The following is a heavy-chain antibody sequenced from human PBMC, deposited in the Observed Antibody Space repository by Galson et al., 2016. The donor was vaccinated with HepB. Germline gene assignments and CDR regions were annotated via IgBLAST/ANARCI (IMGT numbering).Heavy chain of an antibody. D-gene: IGHD6-19*01. V-gene: IGHV3-7*01. CDR1: GFTLSYHW. J-gene: IGHJ4*02. CDR3: ARLGGSGWTSDF. Sequence: SLRLSCAVSGFTLSYHWMNWVRQAPGKGLEWVATIKGDGSEKRYVDSVKGRFTLSRGNAESSLFLQMDSMTAEDTAVYYCARLGGSGWTSDFWGQGTLVTVSS. CDR2: IKGDGSEK.